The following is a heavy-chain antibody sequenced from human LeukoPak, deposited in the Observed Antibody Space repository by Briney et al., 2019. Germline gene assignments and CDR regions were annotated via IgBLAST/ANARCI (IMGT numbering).Heavy chain of an antibody. D-gene: IGHD3-22*01. CDR1: GYTFTSYY. CDR3: ARGSSSGYIFDY. CDR2: ISAYNGNT. V-gene: IGHV1-18*04. Sequence: ASVKVSCKASGYTFTSYYMHWVRQAPGQGLEWMGWISAYNGNTNYAQKLQGRVTMTTDTSTSTAYMELRSLRSDDTAVYYCARGSSSGYIFDYWGQGTLVTVSS. J-gene: IGHJ4*02.